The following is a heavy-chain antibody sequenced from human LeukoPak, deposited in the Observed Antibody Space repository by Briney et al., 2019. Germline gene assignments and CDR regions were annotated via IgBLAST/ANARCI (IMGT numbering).Heavy chain of an antibody. J-gene: IGHJ4*02. CDR3: TRENHYYAQ. D-gene: IGHD1-26*01. V-gene: IGHV1-2*02. CDR2: IYPKNGDT. Sequence: GASVRVSCKASGYTFTDYHMHWVRQAPGQGLEWMGWIYPKNGDTNSAQKFQGRPIMTRDTSISTVYLELSRLTSDDTAIYFCTRENHYYAQWGQGTHVTVSS. CDR1: GYTFTDYH.